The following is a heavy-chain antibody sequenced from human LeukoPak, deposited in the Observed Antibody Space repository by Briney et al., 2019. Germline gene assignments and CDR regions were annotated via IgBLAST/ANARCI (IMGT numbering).Heavy chain of an antibody. D-gene: IGHD2/OR15-2a*01. CDR3: ARGTTDYYYYGMDV. V-gene: IGHV3-53*01. Sequence: GGSLRLSCAASGLIFSGSWMNWARQAPGKGLEWVSVIYSGGSTYYADSVKGRFTISRDNSKNTLYLQMNSLRAEDTAVYYCARGTTDYYYYGMDVWGQGTTVTVSS. CDR2: IYSGGST. CDR1: GLIFSGSW. J-gene: IGHJ6*02.